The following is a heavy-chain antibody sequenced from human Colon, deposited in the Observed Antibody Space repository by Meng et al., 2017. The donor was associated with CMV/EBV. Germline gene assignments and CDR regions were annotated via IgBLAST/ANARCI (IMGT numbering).Heavy chain of an antibody. CDR2: INPNSGAT. CDR3: ARDQKSDNSHYYDSSGYYG. J-gene: IGHJ4*02. CDR1: GYIFTDYY. V-gene: IGHV1-2*02. D-gene: IGHD3-22*01. Sequence: ASVKVSCKASGYIFTDYYMHWVRQAPGQGLEWMGWINPNSGATNYAQNFQGRLTVTRDTSISTVYMELSRLTSDDTAVYYCARDQKSDNSHYYDSSGYYGWGQGTLVTVSS.